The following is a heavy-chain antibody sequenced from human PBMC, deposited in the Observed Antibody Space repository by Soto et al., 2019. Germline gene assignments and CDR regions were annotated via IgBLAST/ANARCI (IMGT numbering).Heavy chain of an antibody. J-gene: IGHJ6*02. CDR3: ASVRGGYYYAMDV. CDR2: IYHSGST. CDR1: GGSISSGNW. Sequence: QVQLQESGPGLVKPSGTLSLTCAVSGGSISSGNWWSWVRQPPGKGLEWIGEIYHSGSTNYNPSPKSRVTISVDKSKNQFSLKLSSVTAADTAVYYCASVRGGYYYAMDVWGQGTTVTVSS. D-gene: IGHD3-10*02. V-gene: IGHV4-4*02.